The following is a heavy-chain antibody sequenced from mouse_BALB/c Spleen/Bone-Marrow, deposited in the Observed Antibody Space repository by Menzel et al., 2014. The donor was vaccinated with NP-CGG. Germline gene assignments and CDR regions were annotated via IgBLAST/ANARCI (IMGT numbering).Heavy chain of an antibody. CDR3: ARDGNCRYAMDY. J-gene: IGHJ4*01. V-gene: IGHV1S81*02. CDR1: GFTFTSYW. CDR2: INPSNGRT. D-gene: IGHD2-1*01. Sequence: QVQLQQSGDELVKPGASVKLSCMASGFTFTSYWIHWVKRRPGQGPEWIGEINPSNGRTNYNEKFKSKATLTEDKSSSTAYMQLRSLTSEDSAVYYCARDGNCRYAMDYWGQGASVTVSS.